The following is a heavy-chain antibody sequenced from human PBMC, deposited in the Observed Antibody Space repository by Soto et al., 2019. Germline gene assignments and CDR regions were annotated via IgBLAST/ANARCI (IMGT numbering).Heavy chain of an antibody. CDR3: ARDESISALDY. J-gene: IGHJ4*02. CDR1: GFTFSSYA. V-gene: IGHV3-30*04. CDR2: ISYDGSNK. Sequence: GGSLRLSCAASGFTFSSYAMHWVRQAPGKGMEWVAVISYDGSNKYYADSVKGRFTIARDNSKNTLYLQMNSLRAEDSAVYYCARDESISALDYWGQGTLVTVSS.